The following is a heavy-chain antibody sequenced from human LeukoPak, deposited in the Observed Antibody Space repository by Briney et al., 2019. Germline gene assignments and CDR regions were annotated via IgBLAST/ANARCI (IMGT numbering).Heavy chain of an antibody. D-gene: IGHD6-6*01. CDR1: GFTFSTHS. CDR2: ISSSSTTI. Sequence: GGSLRLSCAASGFTFSTHSMNWVRRAPGRGLEWVSYISSSSTTIYYADSVRGRFTISRDNAQDSLYLQLNSLRAEDTAVYYCAGGESEYSSSGDFAYWGQGTLVTVSS. V-gene: IGHV3-48*01. J-gene: IGHJ4*02. CDR3: AGGESEYSSSGDFAY.